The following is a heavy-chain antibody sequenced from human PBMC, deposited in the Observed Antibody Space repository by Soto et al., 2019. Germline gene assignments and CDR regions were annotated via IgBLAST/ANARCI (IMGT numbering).Heavy chain of an antibody. J-gene: IGHJ2*01. D-gene: IGHD5-12*01. CDR3: ARGNHRWLQLWYFDL. Sequence: QVQLVQSGAEVKKPGSSVKVSCKASGGTFSNYPISWVRQAPGQGLEWMGGIIPIFGTVHYAQKFQGRVTSTADESTSTGYMELSSLRSEDTAVYYCARGNHRWLQLWYFDLWGRGTLVTVSS. CDR2: IIPIFGTV. V-gene: IGHV1-69*12. CDR1: GGTFSNYP.